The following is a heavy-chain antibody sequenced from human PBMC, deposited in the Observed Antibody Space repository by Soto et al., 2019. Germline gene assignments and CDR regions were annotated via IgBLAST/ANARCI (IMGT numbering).Heavy chain of an antibody. J-gene: IGHJ6*02. V-gene: IGHV4-39*01. CDR3: ASGRHSLYYYYGMDV. CDR2: IYYSGST. CDR1: GGSISSSSYY. Sequence: SETLSLTCTVSGGSISSSSYYWGWIRQPPGKGLEWIGSIYYSGSTYYNPSLKSRVTISVDTSKNQFSLKLSSVTAADTAVYYCASGRHSLYYYYGMDVWGQGTTVTVSS.